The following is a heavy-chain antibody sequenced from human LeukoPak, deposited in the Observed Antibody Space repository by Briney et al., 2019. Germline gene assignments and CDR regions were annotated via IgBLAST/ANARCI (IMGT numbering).Heavy chain of an antibody. CDR1: GFTFSTYW. CDR3: ARVVVSPMRAPFDF. V-gene: IGHV3-74*03. CDR2: IKGDGTIT. D-gene: IGHD4-23*01. J-gene: IGHJ4*02. Sequence: PGGSLRLSCASCGFTFSTYWMHWVRQAPGKGLVWVSRIKGDGTITTYADSVRGRFTISRDNAKNTLYLQMNSLRAEDTAVYYCARVVVSPMRAPFDFWGQGMLVTVSS.